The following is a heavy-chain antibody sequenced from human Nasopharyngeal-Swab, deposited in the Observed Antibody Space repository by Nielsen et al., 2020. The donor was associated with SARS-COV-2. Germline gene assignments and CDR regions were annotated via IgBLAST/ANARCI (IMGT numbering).Heavy chain of an antibody. Sequence: GESLKISCAASGFSFSDYSMNWVRQAPGKGLEWVAYISSSTTLVYYADSVKGRFTISRDNAKNSLYLQMNSLRAEDTAVYYCARDGLDYDFWSAYFMDVWGQGTTVTVSS. CDR1: GFSFSDYS. CDR2: ISSSTTLV. D-gene: IGHD3-3*01. V-gene: IGHV3-48*04. CDR3: ARDGLDYDFWSAYFMDV. J-gene: IGHJ6*02.